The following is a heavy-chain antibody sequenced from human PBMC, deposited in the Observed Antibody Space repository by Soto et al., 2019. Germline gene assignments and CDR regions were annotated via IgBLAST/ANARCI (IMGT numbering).Heavy chain of an antibody. Sequence: GALRLSCAASGFTFSSYGMHWVRQAPGKGLEWVAVISYDGSNKYYADSVKGRFTISRDNSKNTLYLQMNSLRAEDTAVYYCAKDVDTVTTPGYWGQGTLVTVSS. CDR2: ISYDGSNK. V-gene: IGHV3-30*18. J-gene: IGHJ4*02. CDR3: AKDVDTVTTPGY. D-gene: IGHD4-4*01. CDR1: GFTFSSYG.